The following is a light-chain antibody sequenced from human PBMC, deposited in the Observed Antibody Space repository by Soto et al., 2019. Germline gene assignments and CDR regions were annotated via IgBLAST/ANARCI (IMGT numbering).Light chain of an antibody. Sequence: DIQMTQSPSSLSAFVGDSITITCQASQDIKNYLNWYQHKPGKAPKLLIYDAFKSDTGVPSRFSGSGSGTDFTFTINNLQSEDIATYFCQQYDSLPPTFGGGTRV. CDR3: QQYDSLPPT. CDR2: DAF. CDR1: QDIKNY. V-gene: IGKV1-33*01. J-gene: IGKJ4*01.